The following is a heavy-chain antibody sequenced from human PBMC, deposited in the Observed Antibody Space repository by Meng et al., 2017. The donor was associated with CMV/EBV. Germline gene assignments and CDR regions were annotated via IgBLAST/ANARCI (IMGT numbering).Heavy chain of an antibody. D-gene: IGHD6-6*01. J-gene: IGHJ4*02. CDR2: ISAYNGNT. Sequence: ASVQVSCKASGYTFTSYGISWARQAPGQGLEWMGSISAYNGNTNYAQKLQGRVTMTTDTSTSTAYMQLRSLRADDTAVYYCASSDGDSSSSFLDYWGQGTLVTVSS. V-gene: IGHV1-18*01. CDR3: ASSDGDSSSSFLDY. CDR1: GYTFTSYG.